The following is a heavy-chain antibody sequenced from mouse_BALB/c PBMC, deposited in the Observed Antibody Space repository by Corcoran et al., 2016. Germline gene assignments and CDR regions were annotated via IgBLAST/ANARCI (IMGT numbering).Heavy chain of an antibody. CDR3: ARRSHYYGPAWFDY. CDR2: IYWDDDK. Sequence: QVTLKESGPGILQPSQTLSLTCSFSGFSLSTSGMGVSWIRQPSGKGLEWLAHIYWDDDKRYNPYLKSRLTISKDNSRNQVFLKITSVDTADTATCYCARRSHYYGPAWFDYWGQGTLVTVSA. CDR1: GFSLSTSGMG. J-gene: IGHJ3*01. V-gene: IGHV8-12*01. D-gene: IGHD1-1*01.